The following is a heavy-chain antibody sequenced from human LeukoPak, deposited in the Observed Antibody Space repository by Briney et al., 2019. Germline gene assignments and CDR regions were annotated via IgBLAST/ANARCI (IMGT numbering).Heavy chain of an antibody. J-gene: IGHJ4*02. D-gene: IGHD1-26*01. Sequence: SETLSLTCTVSGGSISSYYWSWIRQPPGKGLEWLGYIFYNGSTHYNPSLKSRVTISLDTSKNQFSLKLASVTAADTAVYYCAREGGSYGGDFDYWGQGTLVTVSS. V-gene: IGHV4-59*01. CDR1: GGSISSYY. CDR3: AREGGSYGGDFDY. CDR2: IFYNGST.